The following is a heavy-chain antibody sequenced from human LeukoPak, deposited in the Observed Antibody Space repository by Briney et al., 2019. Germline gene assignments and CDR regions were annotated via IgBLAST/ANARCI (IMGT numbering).Heavy chain of an antibody. J-gene: IGHJ5*02. CDR1: GGTFSSYA. Sequence: GASVKVSCKASGGTFSSYAISWVRQAPGQGLEWMGGIIPIFGTANYAQKFQGRATITADESTSTAYMELSSLRSEDTAVYYCARERSDSSSVWFDPWGQGTLVTVSS. V-gene: IGHV1-69*13. D-gene: IGHD6-13*01. CDR2: IIPIFGTA. CDR3: ARERSDSSSVWFDP.